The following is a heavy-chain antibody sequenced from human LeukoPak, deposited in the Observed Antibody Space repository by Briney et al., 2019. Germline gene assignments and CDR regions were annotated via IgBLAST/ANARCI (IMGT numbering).Heavy chain of an antibody. CDR2: IYYSGST. CDR3: ARVEGKADAFDI. V-gene: IGHV4-59*11. J-gene: IGHJ3*02. Sequence: SGTLSLTCTVSGGSISSHYWSWIRQPPGKGLEWIGYIYYSGSTNYNPSLKSRVTISVDTSKNQFSLKLSSVTAADTAVYYCARVEGKADAFDIWGQGTMVTVSS. CDR1: GGSISSHY.